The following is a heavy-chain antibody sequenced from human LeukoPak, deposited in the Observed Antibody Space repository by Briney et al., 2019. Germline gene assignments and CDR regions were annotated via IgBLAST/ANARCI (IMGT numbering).Heavy chain of an antibody. CDR2: INHSGST. CDR1: GGSFSGYY. Sequence: SETLSLTCAVYGGSFSGYYWSWIRQPPGKGLEWIGEINHSGSTNYNPSLKSRVTISVDTSKNQFSLKLSSVTAADTAVYYCARLGGYSYGYGYWGQGTLVTVSS. D-gene: IGHD5-18*01. V-gene: IGHV4-34*01. J-gene: IGHJ4*02. CDR3: ARLGGYSYGYGY.